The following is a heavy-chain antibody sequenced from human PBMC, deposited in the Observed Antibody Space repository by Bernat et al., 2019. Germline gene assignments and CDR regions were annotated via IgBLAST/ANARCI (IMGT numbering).Heavy chain of an antibody. CDR3: AKERDSSNWYGGGFDY. CDR1: GFTFSSYG. D-gene: IGHD6-13*01. CDR2: ISNDGRNK. Sequence: QVQLVESGGGVVQPGRSLRLSCAASGFTFSSYGMHWVRQAPGKGLEWVAVISNDGRNKYYADSVKDRLTISRDNSQNTLYLQMNSLRVEDTAGYYCAKERDSSNWYGGGFDYWGQGTLVTVSS. J-gene: IGHJ4*02. V-gene: IGHV3-30*18.